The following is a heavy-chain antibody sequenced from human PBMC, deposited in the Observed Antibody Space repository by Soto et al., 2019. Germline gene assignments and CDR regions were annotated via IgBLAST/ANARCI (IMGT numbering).Heavy chain of an antibody. D-gene: IGHD3-3*01. V-gene: IGHV1-18*01. CDR3: AREGTYYDFWSGSNYYYYYYMDV. CDR1: GYTFTSYG. Sequence: VASVKVSCKASGYTFTSYGISWVRQAPGQGLEWMGWISAYNGNTNYAQKLQGRVTMTTDTSTSTAYMELRSLRSDDTAVYYCAREGTYYDFWSGSNYYYYYYMDVWGKGTTVTVSS. CDR2: ISAYNGNT. J-gene: IGHJ6*03.